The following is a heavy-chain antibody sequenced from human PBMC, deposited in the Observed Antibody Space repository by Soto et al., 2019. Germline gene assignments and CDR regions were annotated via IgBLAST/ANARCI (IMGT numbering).Heavy chain of an antibody. CDR2: IWYDGSNK. Sequence: GGSLRLSCAASGFTFSSYGMHWVRQAPGKGLEWVAVIWYDGSNKYYADSVKGRFTISRDNSKNTLYLQMNSLRAEDTAVYYCARGQGGYYDSSGYYLFDYWGQGTLVTVSS. V-gene: IGHV3-33*01. D-gene: IGHD3-22*01. J-gene: IGHJ4*02. CDR1: GFTFSSYG. CDR3: ARGQGGYYDSSGYYLFDY.